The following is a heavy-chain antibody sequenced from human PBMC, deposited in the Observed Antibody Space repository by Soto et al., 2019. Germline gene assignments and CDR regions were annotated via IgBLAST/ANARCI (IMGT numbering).Heavy chain of an antibody. CDR2: IYPGDSDT. CDR3: TIYFSLYGDYVDY. J-gene: IGHJ4*02. CDR1: GYSFTSYW. Sequence: PGESLKISCKGSGYSFTSYWIGWVRQMPGKGLEWMGIIYPGDSDTRYSPSFQGQVTISADKSISTAYLQWSSLKASDTAMYYCTIYFSLYGDYVDYWGQGTLVTVSS. D-gene: IGHD4-17*01. V-gene: IGHV5-51*01.